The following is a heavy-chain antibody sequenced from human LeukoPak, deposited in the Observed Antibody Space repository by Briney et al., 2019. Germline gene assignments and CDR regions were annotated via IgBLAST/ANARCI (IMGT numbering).Heavy chain of an antibody. CDR2: IRYDEKSK. Sequence: PGGSLRLSCAASGFTFSRYGMHWVRQAAGKGLEWVAFIRYDEKSKFYADSVKGRFTISRDNSKNTLYLEVNSLRVEDTAVYYCAKHLAPVATYYYYMDVWGKGTTVTVSS. J-gene: IGHJ6*03. CDR3: AKHLAPVATYYYYMDV. V-gene: IGHV3-30*02. CDR1: GFTFSRYG.